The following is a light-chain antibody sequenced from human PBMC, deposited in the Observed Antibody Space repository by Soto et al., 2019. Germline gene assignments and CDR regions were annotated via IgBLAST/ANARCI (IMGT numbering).Light chain of an antibody. CDR2: EVS. J-gene: IGLJ3*02. CDR3: SSYAGSNLWV. Sequence: QSALTQSPSASGSPGQSVTISCTGTSSDVGNYKYVSWYQQHPGKAPKLMIYEVSKRPSGVPVRFSGSKSGNTASLTVSGLQVEDEADYYCSSYAGSNLWVFGGGTQLTVL. V-gene: IGLV2-8*01. CDR1: SSDVGNYKY.